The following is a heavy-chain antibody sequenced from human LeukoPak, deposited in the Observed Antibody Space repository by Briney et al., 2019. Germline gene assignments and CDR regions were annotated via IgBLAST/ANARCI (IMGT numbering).Heavy chain of an antibody. Sequence: GGSLRLSSAASRFTFSPYGMHCVRQSPGKGLKCVAFIRYDGSNKHYADSVKGRFTISRDNSKNTLYLQMNSLRAEDTAVYYCAKDFTAAAAVPDYWGQGTLVTVSS. J-gene: IGHJ4*02. CDR1: RFTFSPYG. CDR3: AKDFTAAAAVPDY. CDR2: IRYDGSNK. V-gene: IGHV3-30*02. D-gene: IGHD6-13*01.